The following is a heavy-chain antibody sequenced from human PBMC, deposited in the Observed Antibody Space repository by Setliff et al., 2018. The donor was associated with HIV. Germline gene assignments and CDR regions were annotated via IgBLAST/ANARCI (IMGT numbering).Heavy chain of an antibody. D-gene: IGHD5-18*01. CDR3: ARDRYSYGRSYFDY. V-gene: IGHV4-61*02. Sequence: SETLSLTCTVSGGSISSASYYWGWIRQPAGKGLEWIGRIYTSGSTTYNPSLKSRVTMSLDTSKNHFSLKLSSVTATDTAVYYCARDRYSYGRSYFDYWGQGTLVTVSS. J-gene: IGHJ4*02. CDR2: IYTSGST. CDR1: GGSISSASYY.